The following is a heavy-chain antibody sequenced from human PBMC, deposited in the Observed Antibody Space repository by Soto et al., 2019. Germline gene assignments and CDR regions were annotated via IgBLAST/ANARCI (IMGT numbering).Heavy chain of an antibody. J-gene: IGHJ4*02. CDR3: ALIPSNGALDYFEY. V-gene: IGHV2-70*19. CDR1: GFSFRRSSMC. Sequence: SGPTLVNPTQTLTLTCNFAGFSFRRSSMCVSWFRQPPGKSLEWLALIDWDDEELYNRPLKPRLTIYPDTSKHQVLLTMTNMDPENTSTYYCALIPSNGALDYFEYWHQGLLLTVSS. D-gene: IGHD4-17*01. CDR2: IDWDDEE.